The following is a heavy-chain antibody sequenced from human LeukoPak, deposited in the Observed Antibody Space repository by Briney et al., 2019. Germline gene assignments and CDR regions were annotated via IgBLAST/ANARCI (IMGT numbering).Heavy chain of an antibody. CDR2: IIPNFGKA. Sequence: SVKVSCKASGGTFSSYAISWVRQAPGQGLEWMGGIIPNFGKANYAQKFQGRVTITTDESTSTAYMELSSLRSEDTAVYYCARTNTYYYDSSGYYDWGQGNLVTVSS. V-gene: IGHV1-69*05. J-gene: IGHJ4*02. D-gene: IGHD3-22*01. CDR3: ARTNTYYYDSSGYYD. CDR1: GGTFSSYA.